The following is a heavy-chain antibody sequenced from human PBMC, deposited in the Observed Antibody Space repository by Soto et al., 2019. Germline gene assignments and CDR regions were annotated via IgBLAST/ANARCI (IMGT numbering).Heavy chain of an antibody. Sequence: EVQLVESGGGLVQPGGSLRLSCAASGFTFSSYWMHWVRQAPGKGLVWVSRISGGGSTTNYADSVKGRFTISRDNAKNTLYLQMNSLRAEDTAVYYCARGGGSCPEGRDYWGQGTLVTVSS. CDR3: ARGGGSCPEGRDY. D-gene: IGHD2-2*01. J-gene: IGHJ4*02. V-gene: IGHV3-74*01. CDR1: GFTFSSYW. CDR2: ISGGGSTT.